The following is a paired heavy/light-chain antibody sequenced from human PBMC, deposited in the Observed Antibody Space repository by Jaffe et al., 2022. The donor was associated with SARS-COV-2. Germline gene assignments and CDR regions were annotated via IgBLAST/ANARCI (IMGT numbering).Light chain of an antibody. CDR2: DAS. Sequence: AIQLTQSPSSLSASVGDRVTITCRASQGISSALAWYQQKPGKAPKLLIYDASSLESGVPSRFSGSGSGTDFTLTISSLQPEDFATYYCQQFNNFPLTFGGGTKVEI. V-gene: IGKV1D-13*01. CDR1: QGISSA. J-gene: IGKJ4*01. CDR3: QQFNNFPLT.
Heavy chain of an antibody. Sequence: EVQLVESGGGLVQPGGSLRLSCAASGFTFSSYAMSWVRQAPGKGLEWVSAISSSGDNTYDADSVKGRFTISRDNSKKTLYLQMNSLRAEDTAVYYCTKGYRRFDPWGQGTLVTVSS. CDR3: TKGYRRFDP. V-gene: IGHV3-23*04. J-gene: IGHJ5*02. CDR1: GFTFSSYA. CDR2: ISSSGDNT. D-gene: IGHD5-18*01.